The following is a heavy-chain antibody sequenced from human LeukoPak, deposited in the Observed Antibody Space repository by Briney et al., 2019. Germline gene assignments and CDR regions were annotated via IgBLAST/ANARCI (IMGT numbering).Heavy chain of an antibody. V-gene: IGHV1-8*01. CDR3: ARMGPRSPITIFGVVIQGGFDY. CDR1: GYTFTSYD. D-gene: IGHD3-3*01. Sequence: GASVKVSCKASGYTFTSYDINWVRQATGQGREWMGWMHPNSGNTGYAQKFQGRVTMTRNTSISTAYMELSSLRSEDTAVYYCARMGPRSPITIFGVVIQGGFDYWGQGTLVTVSS. CDR2: MHPNSGNT. J-gene: IGHJ4*02.